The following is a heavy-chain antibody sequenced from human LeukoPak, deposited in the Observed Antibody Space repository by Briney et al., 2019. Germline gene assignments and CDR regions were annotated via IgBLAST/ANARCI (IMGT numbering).Heavy chain of an antibody. D-gene: IGHD5-24*01. CDR1: GGSISSGSYY. CDR3: AGADGGYNLVDY. Sequence: SQTLSLTCTVSGGSISSGSYYWSWIRQPAGKGLEWIGRIYTSGSTNYNPSLKSRVTISVDTSKNQFSLKLSSVTAADTAVYYCAGADGGYNLVDYWGQGTLVTVSS. CDR2: IYTSGST. V-gene: IGHV4-61*02. J-gene: IGHJ4*02.